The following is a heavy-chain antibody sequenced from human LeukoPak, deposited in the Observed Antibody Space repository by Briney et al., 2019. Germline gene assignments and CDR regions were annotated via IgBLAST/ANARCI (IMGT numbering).Heavy chain of an antibody. D-gene: IGHD3-10*01. J-gene: IGHJ6*02. CDR2: IYPGDSDT. CDR3: ARLAGSGSYYNRYYYGMDV. V-gene: IGHV5-51*01. Sequence: GESLKISCKGSGYSFTSYWIGWVRQMPGKGREWMGIIYPGDSDTRYSPSFQGQVTISADKSISTAYLQWSSLKASDTAMYYCARLAGSGSYYNRYYYGMDVWGQGTTVTVSS. CDR1: GYSFTSYW.